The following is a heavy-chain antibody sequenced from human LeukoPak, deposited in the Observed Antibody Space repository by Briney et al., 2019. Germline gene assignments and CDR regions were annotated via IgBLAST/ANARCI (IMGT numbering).Heavy chain of an antibody. CDR2: ISTSGSTT. Sequence: GGSLRLSCAGSGFTLSSYEMNWVRQAPGKGLEWISYISTSGSTTYYADSVKGRFTISRDNAKNSLYLQMNSLRGEDTAVYYCAAGSGTSSWGQGTLVNVSS. CDR3: AAGSGTSS. V-gene: IGHV3-48*03. D-gene: IGHD2-2*01. CDR1: GFTLSSYE. J-gene: IGHJ5*02.